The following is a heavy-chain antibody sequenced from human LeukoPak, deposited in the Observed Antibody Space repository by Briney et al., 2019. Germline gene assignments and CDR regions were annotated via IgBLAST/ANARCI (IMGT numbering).Heavy chain of an antibody. V-gene: IGHV3-53*01. CDR1: GFTFSDHY. CDR3: ARHYGDYLTYFDS. D-gene: IGHD4-17*01. CDR2: IYDADDT. Sequence: GGSLRLSCAASGFTFSDHYMDWVRQAPGKGQEWVSIIYDADDTHYADSVKGRFTISRDKSKNTLYLQMNTLRVEDTAVYYCARHYGDYLTYFDSWGQGTLVTVSS. J-gene: IGHJ4*02.